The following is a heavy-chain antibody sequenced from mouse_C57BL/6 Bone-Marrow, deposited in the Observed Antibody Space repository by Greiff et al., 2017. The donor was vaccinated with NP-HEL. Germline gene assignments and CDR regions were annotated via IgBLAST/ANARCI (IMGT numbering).Heavy chain of an antibody. CDR3: ARLVRDFDY. Sequence: LQQSGAELARPGASVKLSCKASGYTFTSYGISWVKQRTGQGLEWIGEIYPRSGNTYYNEKFKGKATLTADKSSSTAYMELRSLTSEDSAVYFCARLVRDFDYWGQGTTLTVSS. J-gene: IGHJ2*01. CDR2: IYPRSGNT. V-gene: IGHV1-81*01. CDR1: GYTFTSYG.